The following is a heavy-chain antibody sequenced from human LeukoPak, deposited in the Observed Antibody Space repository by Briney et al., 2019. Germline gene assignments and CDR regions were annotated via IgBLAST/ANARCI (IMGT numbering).Heavy chain of an antibody. V-gene: IGHV3-43*01. J-gene: IGHJ4*02. CDR3: ARKGLGGELGGFDS. CDR1: GFTFDDYT. CDR2: ISWDGGNT. D-gene: IGHD1-7*01. Sequence: GGSLRLSYAASGFTFDDYTMHWVRQAPGKGLEWVSLISWDGGNTDYADSVKGRFTISRDNSKNSLFLQMNSLRVEDTALYHCARKGLGGELGGFDSWGQGTLVTVSS.